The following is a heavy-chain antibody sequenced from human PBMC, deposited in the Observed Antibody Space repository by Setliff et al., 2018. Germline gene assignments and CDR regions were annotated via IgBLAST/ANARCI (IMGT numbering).Heavy chain of an antibody. CDR1: GGSISDNGYF. D-gene: IGHD1-26*01. V-gene: IGHV4-39*07. J-gene: IGHJ3*02. Sequence: SETLSLTCTVPGGSISDNGYFWGWVRQPPGKGLVWIGNIYFGGNTYFNPSFKSRVTMSIDTSNSQFSLKLSSVTAADTAIYDCARDASASDGRNAFDIWGQGTMVTVSS. CDR3: ARDASASDGRNAFDI. CDR2: IYFGGNT.